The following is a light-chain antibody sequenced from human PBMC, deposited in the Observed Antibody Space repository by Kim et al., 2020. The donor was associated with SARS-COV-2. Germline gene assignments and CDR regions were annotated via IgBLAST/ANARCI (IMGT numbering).Light chain of an antibody. J-gene: IGLJ1*01. CDR2: HDT. CDR1: NIGSKS. V-gene: IGLV3-21*04. CDR3: QVWDSTTDHYV. Sequence: SYELTQPPSVSVAPGKTATITCGGNNIGSKSVHWYQQRPGQAPVIVIYHDTDRPSGIPERFSGSNSGNTATLTISRVEAGDAADYYCQVWDSTTDHYVF.